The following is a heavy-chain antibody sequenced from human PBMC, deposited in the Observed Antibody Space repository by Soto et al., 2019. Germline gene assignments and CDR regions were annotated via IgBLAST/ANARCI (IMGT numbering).Heavy chain of an antibody. CDR2: IYYSGST. CDR1: GGSISSGGYY. V-gene: IGHV4-31*03. CDR3: ARGGRRSPAMDV. J-gene: IGHJ6*02. Sequence: QVQLQESGPGLVRPSQTLSLTCTVSGGSISSGGYYWSWIRQHPGKGLEWIGYIYYSGSTYYNPSLKSRVTISVDTSKNQFSLKLSSVAAADTAVYYCARGGRRSPAMDVWGQGTTVTVSS.